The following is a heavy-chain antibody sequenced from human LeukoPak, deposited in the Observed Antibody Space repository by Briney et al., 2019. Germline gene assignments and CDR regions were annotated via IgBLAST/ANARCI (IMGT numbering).Heavy chain of an antibody. J-gene: IGHJ2*01. V-gene: IGHV4-30-2*01. CDR3: ARYSTTWPYWYFDL. CDR2: ISHSGNT. D-gene: IGHD6-13*01. CDR1: GGSISSGSYS. Sequence: SQTLSLTCAVSGGSISSGSYSWSWIRQPPGKGLEWIGYISHSGNTYYNPSLKSRVTISVDKSKNQFSLKLTSVTAADTAVYYCARYSTTWPYWYFDLWGRGTLVTVSS.